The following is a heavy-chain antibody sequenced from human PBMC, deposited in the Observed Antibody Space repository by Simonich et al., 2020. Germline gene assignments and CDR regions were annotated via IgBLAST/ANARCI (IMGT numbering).Heavy chain of an antibody. D-gene: IGHD6-13*01. CDR1: GYTFTGYY. CDR2: INPNSGGT. CDR3: ARGAAAGTFDY. Sequence: QVQLVQSGAEVKKPGASVKVSCKASGYTFTGYYMHWGRQAPGQGLEWMGRINPNSGGTNYAQKLQGRVTMTRDTSISTAYMELSRLRSDDTAVYYCARGAAAGTFDYWGQGTLVTVSS. V-gene: IGHV1-2*06. J-gene: IGHJ4*02.